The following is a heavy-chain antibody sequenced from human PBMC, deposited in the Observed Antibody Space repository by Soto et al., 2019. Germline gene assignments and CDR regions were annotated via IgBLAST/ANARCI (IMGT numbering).Heavy chain of an antibody. CDR1: GFTFGDYA. J-gene: IGHJ6*02. D-gene: IGHD3-3*01. CDR2: IRSKAYGGTT. Sequence: GGSLRLSCTASGFTFGDYAMSWFRQAPGKGLEWVGFIRSKAYGGTTEYAASVKGRFTISRDDSKSIAYLQMNSLKTEDTAVYYCTREPRARGYDFWSGYPVTYYYYYGMDVWGQGTTVTVSS. CDR3: TREPRARGYDFWSGYPVTYYYYYGMDV. V-gene: IGHV3-49*03.